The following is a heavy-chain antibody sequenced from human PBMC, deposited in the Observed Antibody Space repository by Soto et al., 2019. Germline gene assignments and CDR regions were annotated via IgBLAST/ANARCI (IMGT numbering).Heavy chain of an antibody. D-gene: IGHD3-22*01. Sequence: QVQLVQSGAEVRKPGSSVKFSCNASGGTFSRHAISWVRQAPGQGLEWMGGIIPIFGTANHAQKFQGRVTIIADESTSTVYMELSSLRSEDTAMYYCARGWGYDSNDYYYAYWGQGTLVIVSS. V-gene: IGHV1-69*01. CDR1: GGTFSRHA. CDR3: ARGWGYDSNDYYYAY. CDR2: IIPIFGTA. J-gene: IGHJ4*02.